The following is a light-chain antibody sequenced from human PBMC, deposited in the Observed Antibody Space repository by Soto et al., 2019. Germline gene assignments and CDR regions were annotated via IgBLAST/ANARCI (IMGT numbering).Light chain of an antibody. CDR3: QQYGSSSVT. CDR2: GAS. CDR1: QSVSSSY. J-gene: IGKJ2*01. V-gene: IGKV3-20*01. Sequence: EIVLTQSPGTLSLSPGERATLSCRASQSVSSSYLAWYQQKPDQAPRLLIYGASSRATGIPDRFSGSGSVTDFTLTISRLEPEDCAVYYCQQYGSSSVTFGQGTKLEIK.